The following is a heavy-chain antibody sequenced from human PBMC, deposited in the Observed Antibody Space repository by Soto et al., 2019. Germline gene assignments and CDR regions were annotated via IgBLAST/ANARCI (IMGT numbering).Heavy chain of an antibody. CDR1: GFSVSDYH. V-gene: IGHV4-59*02. J-gene: IGHJ6*02. CDR2: IHYNGRT. Sequence: PSETLSLTCSVSGFSVSDYHWTWIRLTPKKELQWIGFIHYNGRTDSSPSLKSRVTISLDMSKNHVSLILNSVTAADTAVYYCAREGNSGPYYYYGMDVWGQGTTVTVSS. D-gene: IGHD4-4*01. CDR3: AREGNSGPYYYYGMDV.